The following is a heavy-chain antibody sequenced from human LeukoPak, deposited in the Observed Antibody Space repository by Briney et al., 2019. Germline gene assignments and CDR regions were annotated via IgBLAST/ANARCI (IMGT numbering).Heavy chain of an antibody. CDR3: ARSAGGGDAFDI. D-gene: IGHD3-16*01. J-gene: IGHJ3*02. CDR1: GYTFTSYY. CDR2: INPSGGST. V-gene: IGHV1-46*01. Sequence: ASVKVSCEASGYTFTSYYMHWVRQAPGQWLEWMGIINPSGGSTSYAQKFQGRVTMTRDTSTSTVYMELSSLRSEDTAVYYCARSAGGGDAFDIWGQGTMVTVSS.